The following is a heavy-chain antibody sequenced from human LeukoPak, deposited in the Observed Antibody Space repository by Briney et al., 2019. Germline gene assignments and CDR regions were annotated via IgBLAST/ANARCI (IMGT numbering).Heavy chain of an antibody. V-gene: IGHV4-59*01. J-gene: IGHJ4*02. CDR1: VGSISSYY. CDR3: ARGAWPFDY. CDR2: IYYTGST. D-gene: IGHD5-24*01. Sequence: SETLSLTCTVSVGSISSYYWSWIRQPPGKGLEWIGYIYYTGSTNYNPPLKSRVTISVDPSKNQFSLKLSSVTAADTAVYYCARGAWPFDYWGQGTLVTVSS.